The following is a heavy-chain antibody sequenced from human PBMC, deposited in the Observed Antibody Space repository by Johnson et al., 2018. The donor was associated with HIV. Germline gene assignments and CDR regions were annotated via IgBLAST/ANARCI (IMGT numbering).Heavy chain of an antibody. V-gene: IGHV3-30-3*01. CDR2: ISYDGSNK. CDR3: ARVRGYSYGAHAFDI. CDR1: GFTFSSYA. J-gene: IGHJ3*02. D-gene: IGHD5-18*01. Sequence: QVQLVESGGGVVQPGRSLRLSCAASGFTFSSYAMHWVRQAPGKGLEWVAVISYDGSNKYYADSVTGRFTISRDNSKNTLYLQMNSLRAEDTAVYYWARVRGYSYGAHAFDIWGQGTMVTVSS.